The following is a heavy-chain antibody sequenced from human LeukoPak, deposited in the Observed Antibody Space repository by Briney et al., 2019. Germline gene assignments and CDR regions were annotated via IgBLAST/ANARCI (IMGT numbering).Heavy chain of an antibody. V-gene: IGHV5-51*01. J-gene: IGHJ4*02. CDR2: IYPGDSDI. CDR3: ARGDTSPPKFDS. CDR1: EYSFTTYW. Sequence: PGESLKISCEASEYSFTTYWIAWVRQMPGKGLEWMGIIYPGDSDIRYSPSFQGQVTISADKSISTAYLQWSSLKSSDTAMYYCARGDTSPPKFDSWGQGTLVTVSS. D-gene: IGHD2-21*01.